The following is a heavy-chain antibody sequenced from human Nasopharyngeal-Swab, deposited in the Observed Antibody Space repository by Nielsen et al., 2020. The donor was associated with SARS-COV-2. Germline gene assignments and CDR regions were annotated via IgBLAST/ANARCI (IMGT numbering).Heavy chain of an antibody. CDR3: ARVRDGGKTEDY. D-gene: IGHD4-23*01. V-gene: IGHV1-8*01. Sequence: WGRQAPGQGLEWMGWMNPNSGNTGYAQKFQGRVTMTRNTSISTAYMELSSLRSEDTAVYYCARVRDGGKTEDYWGQGTLVTVSS. CDR2: MNPNSGNT. J-gene: IGHJ4*02.